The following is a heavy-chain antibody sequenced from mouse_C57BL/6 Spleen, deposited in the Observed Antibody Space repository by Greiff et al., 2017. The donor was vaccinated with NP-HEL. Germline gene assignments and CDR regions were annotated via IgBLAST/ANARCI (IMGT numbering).Heavy chain of an antibody. CDR3: ARDRAYYYGSSYWYFDV. CDR2: INYDGSST. V-gene: IGHV5-16*01. D-gene: IGHD1-1*01. Sequence: VQLKESEGGLVQPGSSMKLSCTASGFTFSDYYMAWVRQVPEKGLEWVANINYDGSSTYYLDSLKSRFIISRDNAKNILYLQMSSLKSEDTATYYCARDRAYYYGSSYWYFDVWGTGTTVTVSS. CDR1: GFTFSDYY. J-gene: IGHJ1*03.